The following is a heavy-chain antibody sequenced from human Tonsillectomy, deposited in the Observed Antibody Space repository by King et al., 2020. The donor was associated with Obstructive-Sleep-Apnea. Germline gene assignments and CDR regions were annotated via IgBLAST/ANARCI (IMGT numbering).Heavy chain of an antibody. CDR2: IYWDDDK. D-gene: IGHD3-22*01. V-gene: IGHV2-5*02. CDR3: AHRTEDSSGLIYYFDY. CDR1: GFSLSTSGVG. J-gene: IGHJ4*02. Sequence: FTLKESGPTLEKPTQTLTLTCTFSGFSLSTSGVGVGWIRQPPGKALEWLALIYWDDDKRYSPSLKSRLTITKDTSKNQVVLTMTNMDPVDTATYYCAHRTEDSSGLIYYFDYWGQGTLVTVSS.